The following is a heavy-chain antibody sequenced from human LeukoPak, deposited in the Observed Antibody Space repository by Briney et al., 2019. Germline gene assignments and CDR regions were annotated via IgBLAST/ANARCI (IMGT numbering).Heavy chain of an antibody. V-gene: IGHV4-59*01. Sequence: PSETLSLTCTVSGGSISSYYWGWIRQPPGKGLEWIGYIYYSGSTNYNPSLKSRVTISVDTSKNRFSLKLSSVTAADTAVYYCARGGTDYGDYLVDYFDYWGQGTLVTVSS. CDR3: ARGGTDYGDYLVDYFDY. D-gene: IGHD4-17*01. CDR2: IYYSGST. J-gene: IGHJ4*02. CDR1: GGSISSYY.